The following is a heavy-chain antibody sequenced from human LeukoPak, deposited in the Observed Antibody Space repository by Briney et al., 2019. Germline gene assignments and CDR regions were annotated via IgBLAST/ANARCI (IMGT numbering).Heavy chain of an antibody. D-gene: IGHD6-13*01. V-gene: IGHV4-61*01. CDR2: FYYSGST. J-gene: IGHJ5*02. Sequence: PSETLSLTCIVSGCSVTSGSYYWSWIRQPPGKGLEWIGYFYYSGSTNYNPSLKSRVTLSVDTSTNQFTLKLTSVTAADTAVYYCARALRQQLVTGWFDPWGQGTLVTVSS. CDR3: ARALRQQLVTGWFDP. CDR1: GCSVTSGSYY.